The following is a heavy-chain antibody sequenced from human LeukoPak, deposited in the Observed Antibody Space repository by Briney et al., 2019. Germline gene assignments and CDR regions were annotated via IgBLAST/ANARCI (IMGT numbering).Heavy chain of an antibody. CDR1: GFNFSNYG. Sequence: GGSLRLSCAASGFNFSNYGMYWVRQAPGKGLEWVAVISSDGSNKYYADSVKGRFTISRDNSKNTLYLQMNSLRTEDTAVYHCAKDTKAVAGNNYYGMDIWGQGTTVTVSS. V-gene: IGHV3-30*18. CDR2: ISSDGSNK. J-gene: IGHJ6*02. CDR3: AKDTKAVAGNNYYGMDI. D-gene: IGHD6-19*01.